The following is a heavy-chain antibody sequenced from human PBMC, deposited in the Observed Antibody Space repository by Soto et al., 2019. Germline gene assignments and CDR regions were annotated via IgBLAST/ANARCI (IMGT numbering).Heavy chain of an antibody. CDR2: IIPIFGTA. D-gene: IGHD3-22*01. CDR3: AREEYYYDSSGYRSWFDP. Sequence: SVKVSCKASGGTFSSYAISWVRQAPGQGLEWMGGIIPIFGTANYAQKFQGRVTITADKSTSTAYMELSSLRSEDTDVYYCAREEYYYDSSGYRSWFDPWGQGSLVTVSS. V-gene: IGHV1-69*06. CDR1: GGTFSSYA. J-gene: IGHJ5*02.